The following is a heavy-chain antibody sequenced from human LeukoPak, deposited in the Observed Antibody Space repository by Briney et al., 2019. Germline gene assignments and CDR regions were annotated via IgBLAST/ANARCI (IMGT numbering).Heavy chain of an antibody. D-gene: IGHD2-21*01. CDR1: GGSISSGSYY. CDR3: ARHGEAYCGGDCYPAPFDY. J-gene: IGHJ4*02. V-gene: IGHV4-39*01. CDR2: IYYSGST. Sequence: SETLSLTCTVSGGSISSGSYYWGWIRQPPGKGLEWIGSIYYSGSTYYNPSLKSRVTISVDTSKNQFSLKLSSVTAADTAVYYCARHGEAYCGGDCYPAPFDYWGQGTLVTVSS.